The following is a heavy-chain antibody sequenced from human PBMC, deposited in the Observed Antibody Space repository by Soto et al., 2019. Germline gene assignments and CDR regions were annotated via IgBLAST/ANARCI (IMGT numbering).Heavy chain of an antibody. CDR3: ARVLRGYSSSLNWFDP. CDR1: GGTFSSYA. Sequence: QVQLVQAGAEVKKPGSSVKVSCKASGGTFSSYAISWVRQAPGQGLEWMGGIIPIFGTANYAQKFQGRVTITADESTRTAYTELSSLRSEDTAVYYCARVLRGYSSSLNWFDPWGQGTLVTVSS. J-gene: IGHJ5*02. CDR2: IIPIFGTA. V-gene: IGHV1-69*01. D-gene: IGHD6-13*01.